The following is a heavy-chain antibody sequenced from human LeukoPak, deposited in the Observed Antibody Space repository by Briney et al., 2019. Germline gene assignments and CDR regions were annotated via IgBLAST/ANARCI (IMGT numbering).Heavy chain of an antibody. D-gene: IGHD2-2*01. V-gene: IGHV3-53*01. CDR2: IYGGGST. Sequence: GGSLRLSCAATGLSVSSNFMSWVRQAPGKGLEWVSVIYGGGSTYYADSVKGRFTISRDNSKNTLYLQMNSLRAEDTAVYYCAKDLGSLVPARWGQGTLVTVSS. CDR3: AKDLGSLVPAR. CDR1: GLSVSSNF. J-gene: IGHJ4*02.